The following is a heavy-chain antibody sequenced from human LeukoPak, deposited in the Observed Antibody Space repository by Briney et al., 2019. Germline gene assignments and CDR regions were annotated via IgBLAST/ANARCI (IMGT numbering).Heavy chain of an antibody. V-gene: IGHV1-18*01. CDR1: GYTFTSYG. Sequence: APVKVSCKASGYTFTSYGISWVRQAPGQGLEWMGWISAYNGNTNYAQKLQGRVTMTTDTSTSTAYMELRSLRSDDTAVYYCARDSVRYDSSGYFFDYWGQGTLVTVSS. D-gene: IGHD3-22*01. J-gene: IGHJ4*02. CDR2: ISAYNGNT. CDR3: ARDSVRYDSSGYFFDY.